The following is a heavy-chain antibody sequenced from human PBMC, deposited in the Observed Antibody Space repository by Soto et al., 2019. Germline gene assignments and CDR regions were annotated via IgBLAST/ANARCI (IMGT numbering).Heavy chain of an antibody. CDR1: GFTFSSYA. D-gene: IGHD2-15*01. CDR3: AKEPTAVDPRDLFGGNPPADY. J-gene: IGHJ4*02. CDR2: ISGSGENT. V-gene: IGHV3-23*01. Sequence: EVQLLESGGALLQPGGSLRLSCAASGFTFSSYAMNWVRQTPGKGLQWVSAISGSGENTYYADSVKGRFTISRDNSMNILYLHMNGLTVEDTAMYYCAKEPTAVDPRDLFGGNPPADYWGQGTLVTVSS.